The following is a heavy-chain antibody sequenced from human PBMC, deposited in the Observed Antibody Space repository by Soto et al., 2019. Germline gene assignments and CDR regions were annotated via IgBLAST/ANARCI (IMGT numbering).Heavy chain of an antibody. D-gene: IGHD3-3*01. V-gene: IGHV4-31*03. CDR3: AREVSGKYDFWSGYYLDY. CDR1: GGSISSGGYY. Sequence: SETLSLTCTVSGGSISSGGYYWSWIRQHPGKGLEWIGYIYYSGSTYYNPSLKSRVTISVDTSKNQFSLKLSSVTAADPAVYYCAREVSGKYDFWSGYYLDYWGQGTLVTVSS. J-gene: IGHJ4*02. CDR2: IYYSGST.